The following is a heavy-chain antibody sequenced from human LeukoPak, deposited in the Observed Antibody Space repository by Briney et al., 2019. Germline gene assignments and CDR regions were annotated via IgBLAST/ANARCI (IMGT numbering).Heavy chain of an antibody. D-gene: IGHD3-9*01. CDR2: IDPSDSYT. V-gene: IGHV5-10-1*01. CDR1: GYSFTSYW. J-gene: IGHJ5*02. Sequence: GESLKISCKGSGYSFTSYWITWVRQMPGKGLEWMGRIDPSDSYTDYSPSFQGHVTISADKSINTAYLQWSSLKASDTAMYYCARYILTGYYNAPWGQGTLVTVST. CDR3: ARYILTGYYNAP.